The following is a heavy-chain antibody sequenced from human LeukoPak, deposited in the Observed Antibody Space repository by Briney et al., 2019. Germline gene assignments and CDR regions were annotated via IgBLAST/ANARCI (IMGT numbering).Heavy chain of an antibody. CDR1: GGSISSSNW. Sequence: SETLSLTCAVSGGSISSSNWWSWVRQPPGKGLEWIGEIYHSGSTNYNPSLKSRVTISVDKSKNQFSLKLSSVTAADTAVYYCARGVISGYYDSSGKEYFQHWGQGTLVTVSS. V-gene: IGHV4-4*02. CDR2: IYHSGST. D-gene: IGHD3-22*01. CDR3: ARGVISGYYDSSGKEYFQH. J-gene: IGHJ1*01.